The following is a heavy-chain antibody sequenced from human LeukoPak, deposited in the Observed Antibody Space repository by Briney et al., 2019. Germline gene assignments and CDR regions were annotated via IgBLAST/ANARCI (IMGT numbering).Heavy chain of an antibody. V-gene: IGHV3-21*01. D-gene: IGHD2-8*01. J-gene: IGHJ6*02. CDR2: VSSSGTYI. Sequence: GGSLRLSCAASGFILNNYNMNWVRQAPGKGLEWVSSVSSSGTYIYYTESLKGRFTISRDNAKNSLFLQMNSLRAEDTAVYYCARDYPYNCTPASCNKGYHYYGMGVWGQGTTVTVSS. CDR3: ARDYPYNCTPASCNKGYHYYGMGV. CDR1: GFILNNYN.